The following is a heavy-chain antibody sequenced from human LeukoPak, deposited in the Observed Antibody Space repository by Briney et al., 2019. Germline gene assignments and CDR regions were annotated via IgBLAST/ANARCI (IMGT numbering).Heavy chain of an antibody. Sequence: GGSLRLSCVVSGFTVADDAMHWVRQVPGKGLEWVATLERDGIGQVYVDSVRGRFTIARDNAKNSLSLQMHRLRVEDTAVYYCVRGMGWYFGLWGRGSLVTVSS. CDR1: GFTVADDA. CDR3: VRGMGWYFGL. J-gene: IGHJ2*01. CDR2: LERDGIGQ. V-gene: IGHV3-7*01. D-gene: IGHD3-16*01.